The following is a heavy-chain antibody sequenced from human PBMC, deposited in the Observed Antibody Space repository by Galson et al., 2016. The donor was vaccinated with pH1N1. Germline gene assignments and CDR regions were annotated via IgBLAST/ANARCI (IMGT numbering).Heavy chain of an antibody. Sequence: QSGAEVKKPGESLKISCRGSGYSFTSYWIAWVRQKPGKGLEWMGIIYPGDSDTRYSPSFQGHVTLSADTSITTAYLQSSSLEAPDTAMYYCPRHTRYDIFPHSFYIVSWGQGTLVTVSS. D-gene: IGHD3-9*01. CDR3: PRHTRYDIFPHSFYIVS. J-gene: IGHJ4*02. V-gene: IGHV5-51*01. CDR2: IYPGDSDT. CDR1: GYSFTSYW.